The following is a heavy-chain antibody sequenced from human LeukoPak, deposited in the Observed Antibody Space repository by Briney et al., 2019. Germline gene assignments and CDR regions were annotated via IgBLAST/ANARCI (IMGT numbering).Heavy chain of an antibody. CDR2: IYSGGST. CDR1: GFTVSSNY. Sequence: GSLRLSCAASGFTVSSNYMSWVRQAPGKGLEWVSVIYSGGSTYYADSVKGRFTISRDNSKNTLYLQMNSLRAEDTAVYYSAKDRLSSNWGQGTLVTVSS. V-gene: IGHV3-53*01. J-gene: IGHJ4*02. D-gene: IGHD3-3*02. CDR3: AKDRLSSN.